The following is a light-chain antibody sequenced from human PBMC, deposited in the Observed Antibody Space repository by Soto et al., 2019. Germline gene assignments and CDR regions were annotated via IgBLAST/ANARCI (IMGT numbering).Light chain of an antibody. Sequence: DIQMTQSPSSLSASVGDRVTITCRASQSISSYLNWYQQKPGKAPKLLIYAASSLQSGVPSRFSGSGSGTDITVTISSLQPEDFATYFCQQRYSSPRTFGQGTKVDIK. V-gene: IGKV1-39*01. CDR3: QQRYSSPRT. CDR1: QSISSY. CDR2: AAS. J-gene: IGKJ1*01.